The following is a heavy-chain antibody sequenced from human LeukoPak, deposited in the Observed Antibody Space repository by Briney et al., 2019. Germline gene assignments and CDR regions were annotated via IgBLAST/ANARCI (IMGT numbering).Heavy chain of an antibody. V-gene: IGHV3-23*01. CDR1: GITFSSYA. CDR3: AKEHSNNWYDAFDI. CDR2: ISDSGDFT. J-gene: IGHJ3*02. Sequence: GGSLRLSCAASGITFSSYAMSWVRQVPGKGLEWVSGISDSGDFTYYADSVKGRHTISRDNSKNTLYLQMNSLRAEDTAVYYCAKEHSNNWYDAFDIWGQGTMVTVS. D-gene: IGHD6-13*01.